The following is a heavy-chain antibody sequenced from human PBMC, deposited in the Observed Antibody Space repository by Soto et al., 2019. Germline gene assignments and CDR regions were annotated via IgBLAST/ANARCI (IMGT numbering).Heavy chain of an antibody. D-gene: IGHD3-3*01. CDR1: GFTFSSYA. V-gene: IGHV3-30-3*01. J-gene: IGHJ6*02. CDR2: ISYDGSNK. Sequence: QVQLVESGGGVVQPGRSLRLSCAASGFTFSSYAMHWVRQAPGKGLEWVAVISYDGSNKYYADSVKGRFTISRDNSKNTLYLQMNSLRAEDTAVYYCARDVIRFSWAYGMDVWGQGTTVTVSS. CDR3: ARDVIRFSWAYGMDV.